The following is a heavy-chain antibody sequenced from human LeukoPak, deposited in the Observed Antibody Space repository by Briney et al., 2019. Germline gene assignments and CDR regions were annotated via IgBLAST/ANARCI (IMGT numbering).Heavy chain of an antibody. Sequence: SETLSLTCAVYGGSFSNYYWYWIRQTPGKGLEWIGEIYHSGSTDYNPSLKSRVSISIDTSKNHFSLKMSSVTAADTAVYYCARGGAVNGFDSWGQGTRVTVSS. J-gene: IGHJ3*02. V-gene: IGHV4-34*01. D-gene: IGHD6-19*01. CDR1: GGSFSNYY. CDR2: IYHSGST. CDR3: ARGGAVNGFDS.